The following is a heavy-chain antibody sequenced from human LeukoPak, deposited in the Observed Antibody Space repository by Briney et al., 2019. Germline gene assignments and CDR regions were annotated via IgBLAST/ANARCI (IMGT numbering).Heavy chain of an antibody. CDR3: ARGAVAGRFSLRPTGAYYMDV. CDR2: ISTSTGDT. CDR1: GYSFILYG. Sequence: ASVKVSCKTSGYSFILYGISWVRQAPGQRPEWMGWISTSTGDTKYTQKFQGRVTLTTDTSTSTAYMELSSLRSDDTAVYYCARGAVAGRFSLRPTGAYYMDVWGKGTTVTVSS. J-gene: IGHJ6*03. V-gene: IGHV1-18*01. D-gene: IGHD6-13*01.